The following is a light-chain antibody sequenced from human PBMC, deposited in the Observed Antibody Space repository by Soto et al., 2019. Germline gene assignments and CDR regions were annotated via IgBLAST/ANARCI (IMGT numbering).Light chain of an antibody. J-gene: IGKJ1*01. CDR2: KAS. V-gene: IGKV1-5*03. CDR3: QHYNSYSEA. CDR1: QTISSR. Sequence: DIQMTQSPSTLSGSVGDRVTITCRASQTISSRLDWYQQKPGKAPKLLIYKASSLKSGVPSRFSGSGSGTEFTLTISSLQPDDFATYYCQHYNSYSEAFGQGTKVDI.